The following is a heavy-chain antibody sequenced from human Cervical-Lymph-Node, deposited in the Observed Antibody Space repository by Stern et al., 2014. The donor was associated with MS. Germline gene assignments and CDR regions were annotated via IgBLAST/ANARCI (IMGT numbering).Heavy chain of an antibody. CDR1: GYTFTNNW. CDR2: IYPPAPNT. J-gene: IGHJ4*02. CDR3: ARQGCGSTSCHSIDY. Sequence: VQLVQSGAEVKKPGESLKISCKGSGYTFTNNWIAWVRQLPGQGLECMGIIYPPAPNTSYSPSFQCQVTISADKHSNTAYLQWSSLTASDSAMYYCARQGCGSTSCHSIDYWGQGTLITVSS. V-gene: IGHV5-51*04. D-gene: IGHD2-2*02.